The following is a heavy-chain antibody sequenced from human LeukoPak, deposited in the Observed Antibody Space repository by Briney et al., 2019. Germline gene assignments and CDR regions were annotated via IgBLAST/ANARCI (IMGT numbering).Heavy chain of an antibody. CDR2: ISAYNGNT. J-gene: IGHJ4*02. Sequence: ASVKVSCKASGYTLTSYGISWVRQAPGQGLEWMGWISAYNGNTNYAQKLQGRVTMTTDTSTSTAYMELRSLRSDDTAVYYCARAGYDYVWGSYRPYYFDYWGQGTLVTVSS. V-gene: IGHV1-18*01. D-gene: IGHD3-16*02. CDR1: GYTLTSYG. CDR3: ARAGYDYVWGSYRPYYFDY.